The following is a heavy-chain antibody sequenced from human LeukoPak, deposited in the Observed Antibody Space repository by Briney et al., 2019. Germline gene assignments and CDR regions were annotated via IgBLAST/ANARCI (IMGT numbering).Heavy chain of an antibody. CDR2: IQQNGIEK. D-gene: IGHD1-1*01. Sequence: PGGSLRLSCAASGFTFRDFWMSWVRQAPGKGLEWVANIQQNGIEKYSVEGRFTISRDNVNSLLSLRINSLRADDTAMYYCARDRDGKDLWGQGTLVTVSS. J-gene: IGHJ5*02. V-gene: IGHV3-7*03. CDR1: GFTFRDFW. CDR3: ARDRDGKDL.